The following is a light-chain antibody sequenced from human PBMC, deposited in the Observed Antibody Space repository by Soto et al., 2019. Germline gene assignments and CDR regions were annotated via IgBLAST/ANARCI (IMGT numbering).Light chain of an antibody. V-gene: IGLV7-46*01. J-gene: IGLJ3*02. CDR3: LVVYSDAWV. Sequence: QAFVTQEPSLTVSPGVTVTLTCCSSTGGVTGSHYPYWFQQKAGQAPRTLIYDTYNKQSWTPARFSGSLLGGKAALTLSGAQPEDEADYYCLVVYSDAWVFGGGTQLTVL. CDR1: TGGVTGSHY. CDR2: DTY.